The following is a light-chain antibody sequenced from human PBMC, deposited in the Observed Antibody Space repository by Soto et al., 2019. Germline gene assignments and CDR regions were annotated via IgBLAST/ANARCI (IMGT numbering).Light chain of an antibody. J-gene: IGKJ5*01. CDR1: QTVYSNY. V-gene: IGKV3-20*01. CDR3: QQFGSSPPIT. Sequence: EIVLTQSPGTLSLSPGDTATLSCRAIQTVYSNYLAWYQQKPGQAPRLLISGASNRATGIPGRFSGSGSGTDFTLTISRLEPEDFAVYYCQQFGSSPPITFGQGTRLEIK. CDR2: GAS.